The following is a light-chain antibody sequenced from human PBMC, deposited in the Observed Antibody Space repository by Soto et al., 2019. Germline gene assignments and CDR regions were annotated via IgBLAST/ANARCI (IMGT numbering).Light chain of an antibody. CDR3: QQCGTSPWT. CDR2: AAS. V-gene: IGKV3-20*01. CDR1: ESMSSYY. J-gene: IGKJ1*01. Sequence: EIVFTQSPGTLSFSPGERATLSCRASESMSSYYLAWYQQKPGQAPRLLIYAASNRATGIPDRFSGSGSGTDFTLTISRLEPEDFAVYFCQQCGTSPWTFGQGTKVDIK.